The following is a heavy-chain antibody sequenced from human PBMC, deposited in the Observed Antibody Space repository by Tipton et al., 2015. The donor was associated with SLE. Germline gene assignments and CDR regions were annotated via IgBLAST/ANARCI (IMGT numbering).Heavy chain of an antibody. Sequence: SLRLSCAASGFTFSNAWMSWVRQAPGKGLEWVGRIKSKTDGGTTDYAAPVKGRFTISRDDSKNTLYLQMNSLKTEDTAVYYCTTDWFSSSFYFDYWGQGTLVTVSS. J-gene: IGHJ4*02. D-gene: IGHD6-6*01. V-gene: IGHV3-15*01. CDR3: TTDWFSSSFYFDY. CDR2: IKSKTDGGTT. CDR1: GFTFSNAW.